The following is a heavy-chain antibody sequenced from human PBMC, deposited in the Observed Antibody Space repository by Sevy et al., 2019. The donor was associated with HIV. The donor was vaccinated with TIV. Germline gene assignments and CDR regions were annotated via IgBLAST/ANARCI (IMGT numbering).Heavy chain of an antibody. Sequence: GGSLRLSCATSGFTFNSYGMHWVRQAPGKGLEWVALIWFDGSNKYYADSVKGRFTISGEIVNKTLNLQMNSLRAEDTAVYYCARDLEFYGYREYGPAFNPDYWGRGTLVTVSS. V-gene: IGHV3-33*01. CDR2: IWFDGSNK. D-gene: IGHD5-12*01. CDR3: ARDLEFYGYREYGPAFNPDY. J-gene: IGHJ4*02. CDR1: GFTFNSYG.